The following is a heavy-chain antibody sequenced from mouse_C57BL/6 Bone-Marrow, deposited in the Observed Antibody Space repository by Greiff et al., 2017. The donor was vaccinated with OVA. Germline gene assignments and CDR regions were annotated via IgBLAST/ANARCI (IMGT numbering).Heavy chain of an antibody. CDR1: GYTFTSYW. Sequence: QVQLQQPGAELVKPGASVKLSCKASGYTFTSYWMHWVKQRPGQGLEWIGMIHPNSGSTNYNEKFKSKATLTVDKSSSTAYMQLSSLTSEDSAVYYCAKGYDYDYYAMDYWGQGTSVTSPQ. V-gene: IGHV1-64*01. CDR3: AKGYDYDYYAMDY. CDR2: IHPNSGST. J-gene: IGHJ4*01. D-gene: IGHD2-4*01.